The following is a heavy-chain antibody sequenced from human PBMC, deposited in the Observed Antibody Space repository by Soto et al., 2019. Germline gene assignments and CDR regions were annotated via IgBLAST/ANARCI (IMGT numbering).Heavy chain of an antibody. J-gene: IGHJ5*02. Sequence: PGGSLRLSCAASGFTFSSYAMSWVRQAPRKGLEWVSAISGSGGRTYYADSVKDRFTIPRDNSKNTLYLQMNSLRDADTDISYCVRALVSASLGYFDPWGQGTLVTVSS. CDR3: VRALVSASLGYFDP. CDR2: ISGSGGRT. D-gene: IGHD6-6*01. CDR1: GFTFSSYA. V-gene: IGHV3-23*01.